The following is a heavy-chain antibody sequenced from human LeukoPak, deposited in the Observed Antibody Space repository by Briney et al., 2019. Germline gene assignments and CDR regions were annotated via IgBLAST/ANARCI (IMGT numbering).Heavy chain of an antibody. CDR1: GYPFNGYF. CDR2: LNPSGGST. J-gene: IGHJ4*02. CDR3: ARVRSYDIMSGYQGLDY. D-gene: IGHD3-9*01. Sequence: ASVMVSCKASGYPFNGYFIHCVPQTPGHGLEWMGKLNPSGGSTRYAQKFQGRVTMTRDMSPSTVHIELSSLRSEDTAVYYCARVRSYDIMSGYQGLDYWGQGTLVTVSS. V-gene: IGHV1-46*02.